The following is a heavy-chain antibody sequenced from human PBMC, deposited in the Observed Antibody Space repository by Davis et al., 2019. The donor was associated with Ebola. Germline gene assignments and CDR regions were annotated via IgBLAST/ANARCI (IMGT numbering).Heavy chain of an antibody. V-gene: IGHV1-2*05. J-gene: IGHJ3*02. D-gene: IGHD3-16*01. CDR2: INPKSGGT. Sequence: AASVKVSCKASGYTFTGFYMHWVRQAPGQGLEWMGRINPKSGGTNYAQKFQDRVTMTRDTSINTAYMELSRLRSDDSVVYYCARAAFGGVNDAFDIWGQGTMVTVSS. CDR1: GYTFTGFY. CDR3: ARAAFGGVNDAFDI.